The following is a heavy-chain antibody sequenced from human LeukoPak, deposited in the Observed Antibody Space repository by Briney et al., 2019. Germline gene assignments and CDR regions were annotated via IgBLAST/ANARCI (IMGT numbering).Heavy chain of an antibody. J-gene: IGHJ4*02. V-gene: IGHV3-7*05. CDR1: GFTFSRYW. Sequence: GGSLRLSCAASGFTFSRYWMTWVRQAPGKGLEWVANIKEDGSENYYVDSVKGRFTISRDNAKNSLYLQMSSLRAEDTAVYYCARDPHRGGDYVYWGQGGLVSVSS. D-gene: IGHD4-17*01. CDR3: ARDPHRGGDYVY. CDR2: IKEDGSEN.